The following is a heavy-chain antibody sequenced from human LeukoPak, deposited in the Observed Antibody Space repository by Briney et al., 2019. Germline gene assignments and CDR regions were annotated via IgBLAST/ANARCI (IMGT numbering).Heavy chain of an antibody. Sequence: GASVKVSCKASGGTFSSYAISWVRQAPGQGLEWMGGIIPIFGTANYAQKFQGRVTITTDESTSTAYMELSSLRSEDTAVYYCAEADSSGWYRPLIGYYFDYWGQGTLVTVSS. CDR1: GGTFSSYA. J-gene: IGHJ4*02. V-gene: IGHV1-69*05. CDR3: AEADSSGWYRPLIGYYFDY. D-gene: IGHD6-19*01. CDR2: IIPIFGTA.